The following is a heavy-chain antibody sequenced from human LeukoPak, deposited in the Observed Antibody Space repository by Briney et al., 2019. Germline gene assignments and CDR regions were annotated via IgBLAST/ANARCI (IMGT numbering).Heavy chain of an antibody. CDR1: GGSISSYY. Sequence: SETLSLTCTVSGGSISSYYWSWIRQPPGKGLEWIGYIYYSGSTNYNPSLKSRVTISVDTSKNQFSLKLSSVTAADTAVYYCARAESITIFGVVIGGMDVWGQGTTVTVSS. J-gene: IGHJ6*02. D-gene: IGHD3-3*01. V-gene: IGHV4-59*01. CDR3: ARAESITIFGVVIGGMDV. CDR2: IYYSGST.